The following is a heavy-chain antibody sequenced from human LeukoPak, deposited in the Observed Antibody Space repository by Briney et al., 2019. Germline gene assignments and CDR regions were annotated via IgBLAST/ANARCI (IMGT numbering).Heavy chain of an antibody. J-gene: IGHJ4*02. Sequence: AGGSLRLSCAASGFTFSSYWMSWVRQAPGEGLEGVANIKHDGGEKYYVDSVRGRFTISRDNTKNSLYLQMNSLRAEDTAVYYCARGASSSWIYFDYWGQGALVTVSS. V-gene: IGHV3-7*04. D-gene: IGHD6-13*01. CDR2: IKHDGGEK. CDR1: GFTFSSYW. CDR3: ARGASSSWIYFDY.